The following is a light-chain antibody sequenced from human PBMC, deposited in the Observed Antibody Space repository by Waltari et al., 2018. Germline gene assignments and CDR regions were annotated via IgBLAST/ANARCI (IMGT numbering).Light chain of an antibody. J-gene: IGKJ4*01. CDR3: QQYNNWPPLT. Sequence: EIVMTQTPATLSVSPGERATLSCRASQSVSSNLAWYQHKPGQAPRLLIYDASTRDTGIPDRFSGSGSGTEFTLTISSLQSEDFAFYYCQQYNNWPPLTFGGGTKVEIK. V-gene: IGKV3-15*01. CDR1: QSVSSN. CDR2: DAS.